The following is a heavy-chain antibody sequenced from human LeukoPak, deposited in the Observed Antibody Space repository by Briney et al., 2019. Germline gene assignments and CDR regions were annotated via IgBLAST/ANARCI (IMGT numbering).Heavy chain of an antibody. V-gene: IGHV4-59*01. CDR3: ASTAKSGSDY. J-gene: IGHJ4*02. CDR1: GGSISSYY. D-gene: IGHD3-10*01. CDR2: IYYSGST. Sequence: SETLSLTCTVSGGSISSYYWSWIRQPPGKGLEWIGYIYYSGSTNHNPSLKSRVTISVDTSKNQFSLKLSSVTAADTAVYYCASTAKSGSDYWGQGTLVTVSS.